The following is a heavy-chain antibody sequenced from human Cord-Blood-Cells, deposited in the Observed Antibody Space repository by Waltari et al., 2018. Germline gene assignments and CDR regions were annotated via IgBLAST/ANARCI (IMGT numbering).Heavy chain of an antibody. D-gene: IGHD2-2*01. J-gene: IGHJ4*02. CDR1: GYTFTGYY. CDR2: INPNSGGT. Sequence: QVQLVQSGAEVKKPGASVKVSCTASGYTFTGYYMHGVRLAPGQGLEWMGRINPNSGGTNYAQKFQGRVTMTRDTSISTAYMELSRLRSDDTAVYYCARDFCSSTSCYDYWGQGTLVTVSS. CDR3: ARDFCSSTSCYDY. V-gene: IGHV1-2*06.